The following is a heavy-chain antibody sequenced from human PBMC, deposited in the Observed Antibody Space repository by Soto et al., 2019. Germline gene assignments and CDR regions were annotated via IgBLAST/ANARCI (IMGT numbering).Heavy chain of an antibody. D-gene: IGHD1-26*01. Sequence: EVQLLESGGGLAQPGGSLRLSCAASGFSFRIYAMNWVRQAPGRGLEWVSVMVGDGSSWDYADSVRGRFTIPRDNSKNTLYLQMNNLRAEDTAVYYCAKDLRPDGRYDLDSWGQGTLVIVSS. CDR2: MVGDGSSW. CDR3: AKDLRPDGRYDLDS. V-gene: IGHV3-23*01. J-gene: IGHJ4*02. CDR1: GFSFRIYA.